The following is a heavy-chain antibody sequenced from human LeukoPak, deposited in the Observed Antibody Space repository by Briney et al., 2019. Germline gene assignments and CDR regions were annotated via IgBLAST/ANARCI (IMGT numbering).Heavy chain of an antibody. CDR2: ISSIGSTI. CDR1: VFTFSSYE. V-gene: IGHV3-48*03. J-gene: IGHJ6*04. D-gene: IGHD3-10*02. CDR3: AELGITMIGGV. Sequence: GGSRRLSCAASVFTFSSYEMNWVRQAPGKGLEWVSYISSIGSTIYYADSVKGRFTISRDNAKNSLYLQMNSLRAEDTAVYYCAELGITMIGGVWGKGTTVTISS.